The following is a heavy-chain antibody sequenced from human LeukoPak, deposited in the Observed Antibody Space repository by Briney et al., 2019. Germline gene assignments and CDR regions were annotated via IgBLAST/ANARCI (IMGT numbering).Heavy chain of an antibody. Sequence: SETLSLTCAVYGGSFSGYYWSWIRQPPGKGVEWIGEINHSGGTNYNPSLKSRVTISVDTSKNQFSLKLSSVTAADTAVYYCARGVCSGGGCYGLFNYWGQGTLVTVSS. CDR1: GGSFSGYY. D-gene: IGHD2-15*01. CDR2: INHSGGT. V-gene: IGHV4-34*01. J-gene: IGHJ4*02. CDR3: ARGVCSGGGCYGLFNY.